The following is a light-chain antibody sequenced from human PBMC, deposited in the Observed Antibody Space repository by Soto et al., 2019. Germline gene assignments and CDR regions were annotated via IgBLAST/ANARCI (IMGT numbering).Light chain of an antibody. J-gene: IGLJ3*02. Sequence: FRLSQPHSVSESPGKTVTISCTGSSGSIASNYVQWYQQRPGSAPTTVISENNQRPSGVPGRFSASVDSSSNSASLTISGLRTADEADYYCQSYGTNSQVFGGGTKVTV. V-gene: IGLV6-57*02. CDR3: QSYGTNSQV. CDR2: ENN. CDR1: SGSIASNY.